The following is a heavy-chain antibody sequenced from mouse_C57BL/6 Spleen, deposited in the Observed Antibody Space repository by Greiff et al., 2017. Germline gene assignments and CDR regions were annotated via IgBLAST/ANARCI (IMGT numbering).Heavy chain of an antibody. D-gene: IGHD2-4*01. V-gene: IGHV1-47*01. CDR1: GYTFTTYP. CDR2: FHPYNDDT. Sequence: VQLQQSGAELVKPGASVKMSCKASGYTFTTYPIEWMKQNHGKSLEWIGNFHPYNDDTKYNEKFKCKATLTVEKSSSTVYLELSRLTSDDSAVYYCARWDDYDGGYCDVWGTGTTVTVSS. J-gene: IGHJ1*03. CDR3: ARWDDYDGGYCDV.